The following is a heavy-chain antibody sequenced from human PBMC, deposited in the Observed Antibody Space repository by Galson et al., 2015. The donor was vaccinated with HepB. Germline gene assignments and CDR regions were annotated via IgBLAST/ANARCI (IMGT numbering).Heavy chain of an antibody. Sequence: SVKVSCKASGYSFTTYTIHWVRQAPGQRLEWMGWINAGNGNTKYSQNFQGRVTITRDTSASTAYMELGSLRSEDTAVYYCARDQGPGAYNVSDFWGQGTLVTVSS. V-gene: IGHV1-3*01. CDR1: GYSFTTYT. J-gene: IGHJ4*02. D-gene: IGHD5-12*01. CDR2: INAGNGNT. CDR3: ARDQGPGAYNVSDF.